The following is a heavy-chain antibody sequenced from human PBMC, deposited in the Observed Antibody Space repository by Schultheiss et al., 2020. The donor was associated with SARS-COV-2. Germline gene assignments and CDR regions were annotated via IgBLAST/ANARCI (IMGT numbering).Heavy chain of an antibody. V-gene: IGHV3-30*07. CDR1: GFTFSSYA. CDR3: AVGRMSSTWYAGDY. Sequence: GGSLRLSSAASGFTFSSYAMHWVRQAPGKGLEWVAVISYDGSNKYYADSVKGRFTISRDNSKNTLYLQINSLRADDTAAYYCAVGRMSSTWYAGDYWGQGTLVTVSS. CDR2: ISYDGSNK. D-gene: IGHD6-13*01. J-gene: IGHJ4*02.